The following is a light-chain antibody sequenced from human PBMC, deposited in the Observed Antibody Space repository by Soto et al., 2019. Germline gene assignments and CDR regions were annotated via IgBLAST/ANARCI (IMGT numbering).Light chain of an antibody. Sequence: DIQVTQSPPTLSASVGDRVTITCRASQTISTWMAWYQQKPGKAPKLLVYDASTLQSGVASRFSGSGSGTEFTLIISGLQPDDSATYYCQQRNTWPPITFGQGTRLEIK. CDR2: DAS. V-gene: IGKV1-5*01. CDR1: QTISTW. CDR3: QQRNTWPPIT. J-gene: IGKJ5*01.